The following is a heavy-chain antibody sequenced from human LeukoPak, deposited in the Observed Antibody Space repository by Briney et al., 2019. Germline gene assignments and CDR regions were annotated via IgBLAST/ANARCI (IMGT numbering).Heavy chain of an antibody. J-gene: IGHJ4*02. Sequence: GGSLRLSCAASGFTFSSYAMHGVRQAPGKGLAWVAVISYDGSNKYYAESVKGRFTISRDNSKNTLFLQLNSLRAEDMALYYCARVRFYDSSGHDLPDYWGQGTLVTVSS. CDR2: ISYDGSNK. V-gene: IGHV3-30-3*01. CDR3: ARVRFYDSSGHDLPDY. D-gene: IGHD3-22*01. CDR1: GFTFSSYA.